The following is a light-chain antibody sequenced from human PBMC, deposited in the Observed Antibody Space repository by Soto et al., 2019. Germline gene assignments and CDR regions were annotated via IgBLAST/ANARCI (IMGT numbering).Light chain of an antibody. CDR3: QQYKSWPYT. V-gene: IGKV3-15*01. Sequence: EIVMTQSPVTLSVSPGERVILSCRASQSISDKSAWYQQKPGQAPRLLMFGASTRATGIPARFSGSGSGTDFTLTITGLQSEDFAVYYCQQYKSWPYTFGQGTKLEIK. J-gene: IGKJ2*01. CDR1: QSISDK. CDR2: GAS.